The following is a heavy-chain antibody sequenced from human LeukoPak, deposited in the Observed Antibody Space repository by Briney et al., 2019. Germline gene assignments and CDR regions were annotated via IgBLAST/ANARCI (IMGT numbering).Heavy chain of an antibody. CDR1: GLAFSAYK. CDR3: VVGGSPGY. Sequence: GSMRLSCAASGLAFSAYKMHWVRQAPRKGLVWVSRISTDGYTTDYADFVQGRFTASRDNTKNTWSLEMNSLRAEDTAVYYCVVGGSPGYWGQGTLVTVSS. J-gene: IGHJ4*02. D-gene: IGHD2-15*01. CDR2: ISTDGYTT. V-gene: IGHV3-74*01.